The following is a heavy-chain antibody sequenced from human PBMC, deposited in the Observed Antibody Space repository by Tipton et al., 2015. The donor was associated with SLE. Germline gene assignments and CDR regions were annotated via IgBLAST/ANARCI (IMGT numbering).Heavy chain of an antibody. Sequence: SLRLSCSASGFTFGSYGMHWVRQAPGKGLEWVAIISYDKSEKNYADSVKGRFTISRDNSKNTLYLQMNSLRAEDTAVYYCARDNSGYHLFDYWGQGTQVTVSP. D-gene: IGHD3-22*01. CDR2: ISYDKSEK. CDR1: GFTFGSYG. V-gene: IGHV3-33*01. CDR3: ARDNSGYHLFDY. J-gene: IGHJ4*02.